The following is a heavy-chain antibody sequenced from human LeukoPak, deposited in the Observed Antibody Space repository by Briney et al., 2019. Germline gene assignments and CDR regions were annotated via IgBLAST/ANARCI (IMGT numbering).Heavy chain of an antibody. CDR1: GFTFSDYY. V-gene: IGHV4-34*01. D-gene: IGHD5-18*01. CDR3: ARSPRYSNGFDY. CDR2: INHSGST. J-gene: IGHJ4*02. Sequence: PGGSLRLSCAASGFTFSDYYMSWIRQAPGKGLEWIGEINHSGSTNYNPSLKSRVTISVDTSKNQFSLKLSSVTAADTAVYYCARSPRYSNGFDYWGQGTLVTASS.